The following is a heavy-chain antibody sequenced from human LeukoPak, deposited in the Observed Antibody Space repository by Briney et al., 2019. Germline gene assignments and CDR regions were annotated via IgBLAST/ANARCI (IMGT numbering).Heavy chain of an antibody. V-gene: IGHV3-23*01. Sequence: GGSLRLSCAASGFTFSSYAMSWVRQAPGKGLEWVSAISGSGGSTYYADSVTGRFTISRDNSKNTLYLQMNSLRAEDTAVYYCAKTDYSPVPYYYYYMDVWGKGTTVTVSS. CDR2: ISGSGGST. J-gene: IGHJ6*03. D-gene: IGHD4-11*01. CDR1: GFTFSSYA. CDR3: AKTDYSPVPYYYYYMDV.